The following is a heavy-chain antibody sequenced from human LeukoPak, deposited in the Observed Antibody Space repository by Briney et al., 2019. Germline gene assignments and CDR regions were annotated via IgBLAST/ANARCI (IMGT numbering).Heavy chain of an antibody. CDR3: ARVAYDFWSGDMYNWFDP. CDR2: IYHSGST. Sequence: SETLSLTCTVSGYSISSGYYWGWIRQPPGKGLEWIGSIYHSGSTYYNPSLKSRVTISVDTSKNQFSLKLSSATAADTAVYYCARVAYDFWSGDMYNWFDPWGQGTLVTVSS. D-gene: IGHD3-3*01. V-gene: IGHV4-38-2*02. CDR1: GYSISSGYY. J-gene: IGHJ5*02.